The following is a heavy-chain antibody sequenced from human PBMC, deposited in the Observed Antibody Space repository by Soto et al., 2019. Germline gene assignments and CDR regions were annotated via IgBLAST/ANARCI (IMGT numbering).Heavy chain of an antibody. CDR3: ARSLNYDFWTGYFFDF. CDR1: GFSLTTRSMC. Sequence: SGPTLVNPTQTLTLTCTLSGFSLTTRSMCVSWIRQSPGKALEWLALIDWDGDTYYSTSLKTRPTISRDTSTNQVVLTMTNLDPADTATYFCARSLNYDFWTGYFFDFWGQGALVTVSS. D-gene: IGHD3-3*01. CDR2: IDWDGDT. J-gene: IGHJ4*02. V-gene: IGHV2-70*01.